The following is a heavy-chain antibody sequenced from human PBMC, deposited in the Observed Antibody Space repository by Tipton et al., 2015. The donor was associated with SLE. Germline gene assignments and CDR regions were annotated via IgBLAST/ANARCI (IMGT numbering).Heavy chain of an antibody. CDR2: IYYSGST. CDR3: ARVSGWYQYAFDI. Sequence: TLSLTCTVSGGSISSHYWSWIWQPPGKGLEWIGYIYYSGSTYYNPSLKSRVTISVDTSKNQFSLKLSSVTAADTAVYYCARVSGWYQYAFDIWGQGTMVTVSS. J-gene: IGHJ3*02. V-gene: IGHV4-59*11. CDR1: GGSISSHY. D-gene: IGHD6-19*01.